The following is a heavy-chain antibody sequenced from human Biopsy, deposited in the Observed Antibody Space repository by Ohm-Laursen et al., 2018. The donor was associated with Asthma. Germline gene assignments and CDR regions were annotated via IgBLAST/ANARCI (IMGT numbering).Heavy chain of an antibody. CDR3: ARLAYGSGSFFDF. J-gene: IGHJ4*02. V-gene: IGHV5-51*01. CDR1: GYIFTSYW. D-gene: IGHD3-10*01. CDR2: IFPDDSDT. Sequence: ESLKISCKTSGYIFTSYWIGWVRQMPGKGLEWMAIIFPDDSDTIYSPSFQGQVTISADKSISTVYLQWSSLKASDTAKYYCARLAYGSGSFFDFWGQGTLVTVAS.